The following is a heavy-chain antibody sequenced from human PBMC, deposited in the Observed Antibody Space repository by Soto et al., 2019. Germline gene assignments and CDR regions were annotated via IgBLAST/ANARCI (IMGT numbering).Heavy chain of an antibody. CDR2: IYYSGST. V-gene: IGHV4-59*08. CDR3: ARHGCSGGSCYSNWFDP. J-gene: IGHJ5*02. CDR1: GGSISSYY. Sequence: SETLSLTCTVSGGSISSYYWSWIRQPPGKGLEWIGYIYYSGSTNYNPSLKSRVTISVDTSKNQFSLKLSSVTAADTAVYYCARHGCSGGSCYSNWFDPWGQGTLVTVSS. D-gene: IGHD2-15*01.